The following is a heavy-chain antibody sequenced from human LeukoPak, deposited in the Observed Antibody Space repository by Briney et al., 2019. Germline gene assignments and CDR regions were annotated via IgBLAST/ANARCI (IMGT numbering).Heavy chain of an antibody. CDR1: GFTVSSNY. D-gene: IGHD1-14*01. Sequence: GGSLRLSCAASGFTVSSNYMTWVRQAPGKGLEWVSVIYSVGSTYYADSVKGRFTISRDNSKNTLYLQMDSLRAEDTAVYYCARGSTGRDDPRGFDPWGQGTLVTVSS. J-gene: IGHJ5*02. V-gene: IGHV3-66*01. CDR3: ARGSTGRDDPRGFDP. CDR2: IYSVGST.